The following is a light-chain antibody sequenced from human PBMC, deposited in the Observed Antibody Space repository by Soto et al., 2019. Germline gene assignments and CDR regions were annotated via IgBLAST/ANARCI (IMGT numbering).Light chain of an antibody. CDR1: ERVSSSY. J-gene: IGKJ5*01. V-gene: IGKV3-15*01. CDR3: QQYNIWRSIT. Sequence: IVLTQPPAPMSSSPVERATISCRSSERVSSSYVAWYQQKPGQTPRVIIYDTSTRAADIPARFSGSGYGTYFTLTISSLQSEDFAVYYCQQYNIWRSITFGPGTRLEI. CDR2: DTS.